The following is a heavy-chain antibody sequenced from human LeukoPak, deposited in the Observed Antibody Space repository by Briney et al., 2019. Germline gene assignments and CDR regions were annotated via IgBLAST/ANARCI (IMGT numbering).Heavy chain of an antibody. J-gene: IGHJ6*04. CDR3: ARVTGPRYCSSTSGPCYYYYGMDV. V-gene: IGHV1-69*13. D-gene: IGHD2-2*01. CDR2: IIPFFGTA. CDR1: GGTFSSCA. Sequence: SVKLSCTASGGTFSSCAISWVRQAPGQGLEWMGGIIPFFGTANYAKKFQGRVTITADDSTSTAYMELSSLRSEDTAVYYCARVTGPRYCSSTSGPCYYYYGMDVWGKGTTVTVSS.